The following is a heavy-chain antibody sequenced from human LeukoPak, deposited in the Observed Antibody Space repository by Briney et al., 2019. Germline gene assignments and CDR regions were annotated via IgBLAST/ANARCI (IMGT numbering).Heavy chain of an antibody. D-gene: IGHD2-8*01. CDR1: GLSINNEY. CDR3: VRSVFS. V-gene: IGHV3-66*01. J-gene: IGHJ5*02. CDR2: IYADGRT. Sequence: PGGSLRLSCAASGLSINNEYMYWVRPAPGRGLECVSLIYADGRTFYADSVKGRFTISRDNSRNTLDLQMDSLRAEDTAVYFCVRSVFSWGQGTRVTVSS.